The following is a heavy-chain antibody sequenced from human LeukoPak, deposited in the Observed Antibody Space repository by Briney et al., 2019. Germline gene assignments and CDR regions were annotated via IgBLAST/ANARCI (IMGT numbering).Heavy chain of an antibody. CDR3: ARDRTMVRGVMGY. D-gene: IGHD3-10*01. CDR2: ISAYNGNT. V-gene: IGHV1-18*04. Sequence: ASVKVSCKASGYTFTVHYLHWLRQAPGQGLEWMGWISAYNGNTNYAQKLQGRVTMTTDTSTSTAYMELRSLRSDDTAVYYCARDRTMVRGVMGYWGQGTLVTVSS. CDR1: GYTFTVHY. J-gene: IGHJ4*02.